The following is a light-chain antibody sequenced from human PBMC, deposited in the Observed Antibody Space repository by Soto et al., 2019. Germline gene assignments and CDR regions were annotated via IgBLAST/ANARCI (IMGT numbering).Light chain of an antibody. CDR1: QTIRTT. CDR2: DAS. CDR3: QQYTNWVT. J-gene: IGKJ4*01. V-gene: IGKV3-15*01. Sequence: EIVMTQSPVTLSLSQGETATLSCRASQTIRTTLAWYQQKAGQAPRLLIYDASTRATGIPARFSGSGSGTEFTLTISSLQSEDFAVYYCQQYTNWVTFGGGTQVEIE.